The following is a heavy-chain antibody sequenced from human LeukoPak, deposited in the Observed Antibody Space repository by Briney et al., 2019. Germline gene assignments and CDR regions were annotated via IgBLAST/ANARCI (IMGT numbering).Heavy chain of an antibody. CDR2: IYSGGST. J-gene: IGHJ4*02. V-gene: IGHV3-53*01. D-gene: IGHD3-16*01. CDR3: ARGGSYYDY. Sequence: PGGSLRLSCAASGFSVSSNYMTWLRQAPGKGLEWVSAIYSGGSTYYADSVKGRFTISRDNSKDTLYLQMNSLRAEDTAVCYCARGGSYYDYWGQGTLVTVSS. CDR1: GFSVSSNY.